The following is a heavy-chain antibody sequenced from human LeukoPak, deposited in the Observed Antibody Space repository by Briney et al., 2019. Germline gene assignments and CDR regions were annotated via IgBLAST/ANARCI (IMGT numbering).Heavy chain of an antibody. CDR2: IIPILGIA. CDR3: ARDHVAADSNYGMDV. Sequence: SVKVSCKASGGTFSSYAISWVRQAPGQGLEWMGRIIPILGIANYAQKFQGRVTITADKSTSTAYMELSSLRSEDTAVYYCARDHVAADSNYGMDVWGQGTTVTVSS. J-gene: IGHJ6*02. D-gene: IGHD6-13*01. CDR1: GGTFSSYA. V-gene: IGHV1-69*04.